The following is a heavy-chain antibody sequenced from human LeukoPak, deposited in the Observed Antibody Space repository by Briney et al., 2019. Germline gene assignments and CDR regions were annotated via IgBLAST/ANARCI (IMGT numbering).Heavy chain of an antibody. CDR2: ISNSGSTI. J-gene: IGHJ4*02. Sequence: PGGSLRLPCAASGFTFSDYYMSWIRQAPGKGLEWISYISNSGSTIYYADSVKGRFTISRDNAKNSLFLQMNSLRADDTAVYYCARGRWQLVPFDYWGQGTLVTVSS. CDR3: ARGRWQLVPFDY. D-gene: IGHD6-6*01. CDR1: GFTFSDYY. V-gene: IGHV3-11*04.